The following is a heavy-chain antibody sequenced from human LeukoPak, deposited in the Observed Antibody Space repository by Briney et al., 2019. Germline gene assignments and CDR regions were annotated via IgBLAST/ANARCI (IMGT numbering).Heavy chain of an antibody. CDR3: ARAYGPNSPLY. D-gene: IGHD4-23*01. CDR1: GDSVSSGNYY. V-gene: IGHV4-61*03. CDR2: IYYIGTT. Sequence: PSETLSLTCTVSGDSVSSGNYYLTWIRQPPGEGLEWIGFIYYIGTTNYNPSLKSRVTISVDTSKNHFSLKLTSVTAADTAVYYCARAYGPNSPLYWGQGTLVTVSS. J-gene: IGHJ4*02.